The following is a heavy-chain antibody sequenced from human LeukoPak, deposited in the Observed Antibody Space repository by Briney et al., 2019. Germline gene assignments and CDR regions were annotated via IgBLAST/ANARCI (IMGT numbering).Heavy chain of an antibody. CDR1: GGTFSSYT. CDR2: IIPILGIA. V-gene: IGHV1-69*04. J-gene: IGHJ3*02. D-gene: IGHD3-10*01. CDR3: ARDGSKEGTVLLWFGESSDAFDI. Sequence: ASVEVSCKASGGTFSSYTISWVRQAPGQGLEWMGRIIPILGIANYAQKFQGRVTITADKSTSTAYMELSSLRSEDTAVYYCARDGSKEGTVLLWFGESSDAFDIWGQGTMVTVSS.